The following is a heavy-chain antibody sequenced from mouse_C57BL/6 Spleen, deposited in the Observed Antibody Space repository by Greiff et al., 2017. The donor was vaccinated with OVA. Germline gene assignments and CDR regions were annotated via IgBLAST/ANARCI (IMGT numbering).Heavy chain of an antibody. Sequence: VQLQQSGPVLVKPGASVKMSCKASGYTFTDYYMNWVKQSHGKSLEWIGVINPYNGGTSYNQKFKGKATLTVDKSSSTAYMELNSLTSEDSAVYYCASTGPSIDYWGQGTTLTVSS. V-gene: IGHV1-19*01. CDR3: ASTGPSIDY. CDR2: INPYNGGT. CDR1: GYTFTDYY. J-gene: IGHJ2*01. D-gene: IGHD4-1*02.